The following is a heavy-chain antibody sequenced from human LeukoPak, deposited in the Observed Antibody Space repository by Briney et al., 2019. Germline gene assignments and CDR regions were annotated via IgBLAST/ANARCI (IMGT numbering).Heavy chain of an antibody. J-gene: IGHJ5*02. Sequence: GASVKVSCKASGYTFTSYGISWVRQAPGQGLEWMGGIIPIFGTANYAQKFQGRVTITADKSTSTAYMELSSLRSEDTAVYYCARSPLSATGTTIGSESGWFDPWGQGTLVTVSS. D-gene: IGHD1-1*01. CDR2: IIPIFGTA. V-gene: IGHV1-69*06. CDR1: GYTFTSYG. CDR3: ARSPLSATGTTIGSESGWFDP.